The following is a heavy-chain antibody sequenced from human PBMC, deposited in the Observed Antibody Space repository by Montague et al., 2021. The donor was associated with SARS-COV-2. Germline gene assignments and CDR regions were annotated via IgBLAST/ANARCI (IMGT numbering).Heavy chain of an antibody. CDR3: ARGLGVGDGDAVMVSFSYYMDV. CDR1: GGSLSSYH. CDR2: TNHSGST. V-gene: IGHV4-34*01. J-gene: IGHJ6*03. Sequence: SETLSLTCAVYGGSLSSYHWTWIRQPPGKGLEWIGETNHSGSTNYNPSLKSRLTISVDTSKNQFSLKLSSVTAADTAVYYCARGLGVGDGDAVMVSFSYYMDVWGQGTMVTVSS. D-gene: IGHD3-16*01.